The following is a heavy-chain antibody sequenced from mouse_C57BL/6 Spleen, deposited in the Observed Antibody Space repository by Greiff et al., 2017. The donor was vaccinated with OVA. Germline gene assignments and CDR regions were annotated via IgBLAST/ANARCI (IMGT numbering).Heavy chain of an antibody. CDR2: INPNNGGT. CDR3: ARFYYYGSSSHWYFDV. D-gene: IGHD1-1*01. CDR1: GYTFTDYN. Sequence: VQLQQSGPELVKPGASVKIPCKASGYTFTDYNMDWVKQSHGNSLEWIGDINPNNGGTIYNQKFKGKATLTVDKSSSTAYMELRSLTSEDTAVYYCARFYYYGSSSHWYFDVWGTGTTVTVSS. V-gene: IGHV1-18*01. J-gene: IGHJ1*03.